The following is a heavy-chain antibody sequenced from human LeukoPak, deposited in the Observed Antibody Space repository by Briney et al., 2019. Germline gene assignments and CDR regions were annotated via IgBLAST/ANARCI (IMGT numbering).Heavy chain of an antibody. CDR1: GYSISSGYY. CDR3: ARGEYSSGWYVLLDY. Sequence: SETLSLTCTVSGYSISSGYYWGWIRQPPGKGLEWIGRIYTGGSTNYNPSLKSRVTMSVDTSKNQFSLKLSSVTAADTAVYYCARGEYSSGWYVLLDYWGQGTLVTVSS. J-gene: IGHJ4*02. D-gene: IGHD6-19*01. CDR2: IYTGGST. V-gene: IGHV4-38-2*02.